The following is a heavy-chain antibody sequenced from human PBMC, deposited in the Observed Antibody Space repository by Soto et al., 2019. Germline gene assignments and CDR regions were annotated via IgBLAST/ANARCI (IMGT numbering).Heavy chain of an antibody. V-gene: IGHV3-23*01. J-gene: IGHJ6*02. D-gene: IGHD3-3*01. CDR1: GFTFSSYA. Sequence: EVQLLESGGGLVQPGGSLRLSCAASGFTFSSYAMSWVRQAPGKGLEWVSAISGSGGSTYYADSVKGRFTISRDNSKNTLYLQMNSLRAEDTAVYYCAKDYPESATYYDFWSGYLSLGMDVWGQGTTVTVSS. CDR2: ISGSGGST. CDR3: AKDYPESATYYDFWSGYLSLGMDV.